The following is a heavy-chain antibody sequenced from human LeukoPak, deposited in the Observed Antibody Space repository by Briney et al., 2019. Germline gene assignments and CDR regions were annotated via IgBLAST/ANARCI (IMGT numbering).Heavy chain of an antibody. CDR3: ARNARIFPPDY. CDR1: GGTFSSYA. CDR2: ISAYNGNT. Sequence: ASVKVSCKASGGTFSSYAISWVRQAPGQGLEWMGWISAYNGNTNYAQKLQGRVTMTTDTSTSTAYMELRSLRSDDTAVYYCARNARIFPPDYWGQGTLVTVSS. J-gene: IGHJ4*02. D-gene: IGHD1-1*01. V-gene: IGHV1-18*01.